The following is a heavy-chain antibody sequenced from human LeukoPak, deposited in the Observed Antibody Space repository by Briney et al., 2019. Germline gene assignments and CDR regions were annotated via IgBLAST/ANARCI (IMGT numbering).Heavy chain of an antibody. D-gene: IGHD3-10*01. CDR1: GGSISSYY. CDR3: ARSPHMVRGVIYQH. CDR2: IYYSGST. V-gene: IGHV4-59*01. Sequence: SETLSLTCTVSGGSISSYYWSWLRQPPGKGLEWIGYIYYSGSTNYNPSLKSRVTISVDTSKNQFSLKLSSVTAADTAVYYCARSPHMVRGVIYQHWGQGTLVTVSS. J-gene: IGHJ1*01.